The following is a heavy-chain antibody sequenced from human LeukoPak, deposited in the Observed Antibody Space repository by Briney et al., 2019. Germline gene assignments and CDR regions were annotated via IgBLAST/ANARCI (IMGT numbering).Heavy chain of an antibody. Sequence: PGGSLRLSCAASGFTFSSYSMNWVRQAPGKGLEWVSSISSSSSYIYYADSVKGRFTISRDNAKNSLYLQMNSLRAEVTAVYYCARDSSEGTDYWGQGTLVTVSS. CDR3: ARDSSEGTDY. CDR1: GFTFSSYS. D-gene: IGHD6-25*01. V-gene: IGHV3-21*01. J-gene: IGHJ4*02. CDR2: ISSSSSYI.